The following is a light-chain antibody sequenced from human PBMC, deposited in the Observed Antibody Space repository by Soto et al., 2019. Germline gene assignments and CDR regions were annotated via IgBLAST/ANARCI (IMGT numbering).Light chain of an antibody. J-gene: IGKJ1*01. CDR3: QHYNSYSWA. CDR1: QNISSW. V-gene: IGKV1-5*03. CDR2: KAS. Sequence: DIEEPETPSTLSGSVGDRVTITCGASQNISSWLAWYQQKPGKAPKLLIYKASTLKSGVPSRFSGSGSGTEFTLTISSLQPEDFATYYFQHYNSYSWAFGQGTKVDIK.